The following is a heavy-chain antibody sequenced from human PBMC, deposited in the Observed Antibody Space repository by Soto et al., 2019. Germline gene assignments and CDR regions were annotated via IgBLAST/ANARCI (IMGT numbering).Heavy chain of an antibody. D-gene: IGHD6-13*01. CDR1: GGSISSSSYY. J-gene: IGHJ4*02. CDR2: IYYSGST. Sequence: SETLSLTCTVSGGSISSSSYYWGWIRQPPGKGLEWIGSIYYSGSTYYNPSLKSRVTISVDTSKNQFSLKLSSVTAADTAVYYCARQIGAAAAEPNYYFDYWGQGTLVTVSS. CDR3: ARQIGAAAAEPNYYFDY. V-gene: IGHV4-39*01.